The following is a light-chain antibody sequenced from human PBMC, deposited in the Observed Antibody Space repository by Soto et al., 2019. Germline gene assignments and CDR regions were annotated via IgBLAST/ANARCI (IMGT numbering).Light chain of an antibody. V-gene: IGLV1-40*01. Sequence: QSVLTQPPSVSGAPGQRVTISCTGSSSNIGAGYNVHWYQQLPGTAPKLLIYGNINRPSRVPDRFSGSKSGTSASLAITGLQAEDEADYYCQSYDSSLSGPVVFGGGTKLTVL. CDR3: QSYDSSLSGPVV. CDR1: SSNIGAGYN. J-gene: IGLJ2*01. CDR2: GNI.